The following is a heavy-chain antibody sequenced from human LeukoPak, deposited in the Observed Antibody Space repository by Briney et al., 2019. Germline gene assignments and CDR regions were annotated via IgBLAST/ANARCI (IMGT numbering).Heavy chain of an antibody. CDR3: AKAPVTTCRGAYCYPFDY. Sequence: GGSLRLSCAASGFTLSSYAMSWVRQAPGKGLEWVSAISDSGNTYHADSVKGRFTISRGSSKNTLFLQMNRLRPEDAAVYYCAKAPVTTCRGAYCYPFDYWGQGTLVTVSS. CDR1: GFTLSSYA. V-gene: IGHV3-23*01. CDR2: ISDSGNT. D-gene: IGHD2-21*01. J-gene: IGHJ4*02.